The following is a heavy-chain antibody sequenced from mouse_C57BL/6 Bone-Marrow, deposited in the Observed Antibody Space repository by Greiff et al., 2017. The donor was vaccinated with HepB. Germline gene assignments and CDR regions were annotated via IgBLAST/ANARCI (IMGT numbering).Heavy chain of an antibody. J-gene: IGHJ2*01. V-gene: IGHV1-50*01. Sequence: VQLQQPGAELVKPGASVKLSCKASGYTFTSYWMQWVKQRPGQGLEWIGEIDPSDSYTNYNQKFKGKATLTVETSSSTAYMQLSSLTSEDSAVYYCARRDGSSYFDYWGQGTTLTVSS. D-gene: IGHD1-1*01. CDR3: ARRDGSSYFDY. CDR2: IDPSDSYT. CDR1: GYTFTSYW.